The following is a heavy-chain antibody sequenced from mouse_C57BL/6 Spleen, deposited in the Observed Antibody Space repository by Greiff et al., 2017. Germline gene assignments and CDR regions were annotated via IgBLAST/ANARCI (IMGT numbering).Heavy chain of an antibody. D-gene: IGHD2-4*01. CDR2: ISSGSSTI. CDR3: ARYDYDGYYFDY. V-gene: IGHV5-17*01. J-gene: IGHJ2*01. CDR1: GFTFSDYG. Sequence: EVKVVESGGGLVKPGGSLKLSCAASGFTFSDYGMHWVRQAPEKGLEWVAYISSGSSTIYYADTVKGRFTISRDNDKNTLFLQMTSLRSEDTAMYYCARYDYDGYYFDYWGQGTTLTVSS.